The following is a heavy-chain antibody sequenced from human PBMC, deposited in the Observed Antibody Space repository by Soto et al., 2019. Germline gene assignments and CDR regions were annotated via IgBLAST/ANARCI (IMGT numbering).Heavy chain of an antibody. CDR3: ARGRQQWLAPGWFDP. CDR2: INHSGST. V-gene: IGHV4-34*01. Sequence: QVQLQQWGAGLLKPSETLSLTCAVYGGSFSGYYWSWIRQPPGKGLEWIGEINHSGSTNYNPSLRSRVTISEDRSKTRFSLRLSSVTAADRAVYYCARGRQQWLAPGWFDPWGQGTLVTVSS. J-gene: IGHJ5*02. D-gene: IGHD6-19*01. CDR1: GGSFSGYY.